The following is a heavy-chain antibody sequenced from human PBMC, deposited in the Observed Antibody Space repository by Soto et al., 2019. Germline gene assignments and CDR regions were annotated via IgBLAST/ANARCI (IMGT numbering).Heavy chain of an antibody. Sequence: QVQLQESGPGLVKPSETLSLTCTVSGGSISSYYWSWIRQPAGKGLEWIGRIYTSGSTNYNPSLKSRVTMSVDTSKNQFSLKLSSVTAADTAVYYCARDRSKPWGFPTGPGVFDYWGQATLVTVSS. CDR3: ARDRSKPWGFPTGPGVFDY. CDR2: IYTSGST. J-gene: IGHJ4*02. D-gene: IGHD3-16*01. CDR1: GGSISSYY. V-gene: IGHV4-4*07.